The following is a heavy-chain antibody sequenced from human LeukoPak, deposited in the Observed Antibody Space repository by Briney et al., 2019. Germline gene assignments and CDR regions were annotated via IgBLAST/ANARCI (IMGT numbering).Heavy chain of an antibody. J-gene: IGHJ6*03. CDR1: GGTFSSYA. Sequence: VASVKVSCKASGGTFSSYAISWVRQAPGQGLEWMGGIIPIFGTANYAQKFQGRVTITTDESTSTAYMELSSLRSEDTAVYYCARGARYYYYMDVWGKGTTVTVSS. CDR2: IIPIFGTA. D-gene: IGHD6-6*01. CDR3: ARGARYYYYMDV. V-gene: IGHV1-69*05.